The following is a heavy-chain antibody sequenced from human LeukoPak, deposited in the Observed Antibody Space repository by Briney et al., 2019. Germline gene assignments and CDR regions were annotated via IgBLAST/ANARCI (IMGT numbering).Heavy chain of an antibody. CDR2: IYYSGNT. CDR1: GGSVRSYY. D-gene: IGHD5-18*01. Sequence: SETLSLTCTVSGGSVRSYYWAWIRQPPGKGLEWIGYIYYSGNTNYNPSLRGRVTISVDTSKNQFSLKLSSVTAADTAVYYCAKNKLWFDYWGQGTLVTVSS. J-gene: IGHJ4*02. CDR3: AKNKLWFDY. V-gene: IGHV4-59*02.